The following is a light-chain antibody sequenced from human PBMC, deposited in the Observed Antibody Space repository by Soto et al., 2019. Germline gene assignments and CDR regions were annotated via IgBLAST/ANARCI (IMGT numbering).Light chain of an antibody. Sequence: EIVLTQSPGTLSLSPGDRATLSCRASQSVSIYLAWYQQKPGQAPRLLIYDASNRVTGIPARFSGSGSGTDFTLNISSVEPEDFAVYYCQQRVDLLTFGGGTKLEIK. CDR3: QQRVDLLT. V-gene: IGKV3-11*01. CDR2: DAS. J-gene: IGKJ4*01. CDR1: QSVSIY.